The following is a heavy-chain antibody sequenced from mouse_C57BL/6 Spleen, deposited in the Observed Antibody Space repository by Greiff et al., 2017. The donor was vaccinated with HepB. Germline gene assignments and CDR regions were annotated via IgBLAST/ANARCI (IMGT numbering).Heavy chain of an antibody. J-gene: IGHJ4*01. CDR3: ARAPYDYLLAMDY. CDR2: INPNNGGT. Sequence: EVQLQQSGPELVKPGASVKIPCKASGYTFTDYNMDWVKQSHGKSLEWIGDINPNNGGTIYNQKFKGKATLTVDKSSSTAYLELRSLTSEDTAVYYCARAPYDYLLAMDYWGQGTSVTVSS. CDR1: GYTFTDYN. D-gene: IGHD2-4*01. V-gene: IGHV1-18*01.